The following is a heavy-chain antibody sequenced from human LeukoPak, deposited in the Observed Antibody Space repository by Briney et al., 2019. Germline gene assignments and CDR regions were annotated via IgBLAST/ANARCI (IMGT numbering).Heavy chain of an antibody. V-gene: IGHV4-30-2*01. J-gene: IGHJ5*02. CDR3: ARLQYCSGTSCYWFDP. CDR1: GGSIRNSSFY. CDR2: IYHTGST. Sequence: SETLSLTCAVSGGSIRNSSFYWGWIRQPLGKGLEWIGYIYHTGSTYYNPSLKSRVTISVDTSKNQFSLRLSSVTAADTAVYYCARLQYCSGTSCYWFDPWGQGTLVTVSS. D-gene: IGHD2-2*01.